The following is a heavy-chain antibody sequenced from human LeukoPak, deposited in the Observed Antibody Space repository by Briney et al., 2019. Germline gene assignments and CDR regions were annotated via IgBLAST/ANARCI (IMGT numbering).Heavy chain of an antibody. D-gene: IGHD3-22*01. CDR3: ARRYSSGYYYVFDY. J-gene: IGHJ4*02. V-gene: IGHV1-69*05. CDR2: IIPIFGTA. CDR1: GGTFSSYA. Sequence: SVKVSCKASGGTFSSYAISWVRQAPGQGLEWMGGIIPIFGTANYAQKLQGRVTMTTDTSTSTAYMELRSLRSDDTAVYYCARRYSSGYYYVFDYWGQGTLVTVSS.